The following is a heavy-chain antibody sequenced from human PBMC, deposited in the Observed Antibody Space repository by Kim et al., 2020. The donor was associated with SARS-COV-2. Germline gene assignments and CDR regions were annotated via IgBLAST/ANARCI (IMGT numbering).Heavy chain of an antibody. Sequence: ASVKVSCKASGYTFTNYAISWVRQAPGQGLEWMGWINTDTGNPTYAQAFTGRFVFSLYTSVSTSYLQISSLKAEDTALYYCARVIWETSRYTDYWGQGTLVTVSS. CDR3: ARVIWETSRYTDY. D-gene: IGHD3-16*02. J-gene: IGHJ4*02. CDR2: INTDTGNP. V-gene: IGHV7-4-1*02. CDR1: GYTFTNYA.